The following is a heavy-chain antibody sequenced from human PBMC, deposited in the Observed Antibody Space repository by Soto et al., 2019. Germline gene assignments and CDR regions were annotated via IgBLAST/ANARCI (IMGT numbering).Heavy chain of an antibody. Sequence: SETLSLTCTVSGGSISSSSYYWGWIRQPPGKGLEWIGGIYYSGSTYYNPSLKSRVTISVDTSKNQFSLKLSSVIAADTAVYYCARHHYYDSSGYLDYWGQGTLVTVSS. CDR1: GGSISSSSYY. D-gene: IGHD3-22*01. J-gene: IGHJ4*02. CDR2: IYYSGST. V-gene: IGHV4-39*01. CDR3: ARHHYYDSSGYLDY.